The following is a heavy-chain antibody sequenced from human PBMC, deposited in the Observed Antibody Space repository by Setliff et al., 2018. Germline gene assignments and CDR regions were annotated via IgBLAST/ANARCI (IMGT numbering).Heavy chain of an antibody. J-gene: IGHJ6*02. V-gene: IGHV3-21*03. CDR3: TTSPISSGWHSNFDYNMDV. D-gene: IGHD6-19*01. CDR1: GFTFSSYS. CDR2: ISSSSSYI. Sequence: GGSLRLSCAASGFTFSSYSMNWVRQAPGKGLEWVSSISSSSSYIYYADSVKGRFTISRDNSKNTLYLQMNSLKTEDTAVYYCTTSPISSGWHSNFDYNMDVWGQGTTVTVSS.